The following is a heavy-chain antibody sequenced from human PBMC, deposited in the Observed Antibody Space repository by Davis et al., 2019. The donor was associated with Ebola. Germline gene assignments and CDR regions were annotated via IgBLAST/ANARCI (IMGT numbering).Heavy chain of an antibody. CDR1: GFTFNTYW. CDR3: ARAKYYGMDV. D-gene: IGHD6-6*01. J-gene: IGHJ6*04. CDR2: INSDGSST. V-gene: IGHV3-74*01. Sequence: PGGSLRLSCAASGFTFNTYWMHWVRHAPGKGLVWVSRINSDGSSTSYADSVKGRFTISRDNAKNTLYLQMNTLRAEDTAVYYCARAKYYGMDVWGKGTTVTVSS.